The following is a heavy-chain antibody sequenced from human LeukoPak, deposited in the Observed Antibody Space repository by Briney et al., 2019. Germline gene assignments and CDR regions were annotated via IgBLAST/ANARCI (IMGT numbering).Heavy chain of an antibody. CDR2: ISYDGSNK. CDR1: GFTFSSYG. V-gene: IGHV3-30*18. D-gene: IGHD5-18*01. CDR3: AKGLGTAMAPVADYFDY. Sequence: PGGSLRLSCAASGFTFSSYGMHWVRQAPGKGLEWVAVISYDGSNKYYADSVKGRFTISRDNSKNTLYLQMNSLRAEDTAVYYCAKGLGTAMAPVADYFDYWGQGTLVTVSS. J-gene: IGHJ4*02.